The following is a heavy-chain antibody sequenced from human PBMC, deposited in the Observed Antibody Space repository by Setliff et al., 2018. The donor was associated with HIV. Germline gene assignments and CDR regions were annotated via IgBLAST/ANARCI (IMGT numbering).Heavy chain of an antibody. CDR1: GGTFSSYG. Sequence: SVKVSCKASGGTFSSYGISWVRQAPGQGLEWMGGIIPIFGTANYAQKFQGRVTITADESTSTAYMELSSLTSEDTAVYYCASDWELGHGFYIWGQGTMVTVSS. CDR2: IIPIFGTA. CDR3: ASDWELGHGFYI. V-gene: IGHV1-69*13. J-gene: IGHJ3*02. D-gene: IGHD3-10*01.